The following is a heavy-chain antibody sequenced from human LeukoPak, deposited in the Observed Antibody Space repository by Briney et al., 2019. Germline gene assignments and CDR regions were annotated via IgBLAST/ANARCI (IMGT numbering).Heavy chain of an antibody. CDR3: AREKGSVGATGENWFDP. J-gene: IGHJ5*02. V-gene: IGHV1-3*01. CDR2: INAGNGNT. D-gene: IGHD1-26*01. Sequence: GASVKVSCKASGYTFTSYAMHWVRQAPGQRLEWMGWINAGNGNTKYSQKFQGRVTITRDTSASTAYMELSSLRPEDTAVYYCAREKGSVGATGENWFDPWGQGTLVTVSS. CDR1: GYTFTSYA.